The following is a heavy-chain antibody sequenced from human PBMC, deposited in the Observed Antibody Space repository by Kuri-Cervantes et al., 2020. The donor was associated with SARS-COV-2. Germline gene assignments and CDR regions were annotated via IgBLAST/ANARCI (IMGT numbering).Heavy chain of an antibody. V-gene: IGHV4-59*01. J-gene: IGHJ4*02. CDR2: IYYTGSA. D-gene: IGHD3-10*01. CDR3: ARGGRARGVNSFDY. CDR1: GGSISSYY. Sequence: SETLSLTCTVSGGSISSYYWNWIRQPPGNGLEWIDYIYYTGSANYNPSLNSRVTISEDTSKSQFYLKRSSVTAADTAVYSCARGGRARGVNSFDYWGQGTLVTVSS.